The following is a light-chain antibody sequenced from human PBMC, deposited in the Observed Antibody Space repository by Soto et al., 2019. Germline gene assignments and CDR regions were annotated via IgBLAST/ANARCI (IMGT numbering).Light chain of an antibody. V-gene: IGKV3-15*01. CDR3: QQYNNWPRT. CDR1: QSVNSN. CDR2: RAS. Sequence: EIVITQSPATLSVSPGERATLSCRASQSVNSNLAWYQQKPGQAPRLLIYRASTRATGIPARFSGSGSGTDFTLTISGLQSEDFAVYYCQQYNNWPRTFGQGTKV. J-gene: IGKJ1*01.